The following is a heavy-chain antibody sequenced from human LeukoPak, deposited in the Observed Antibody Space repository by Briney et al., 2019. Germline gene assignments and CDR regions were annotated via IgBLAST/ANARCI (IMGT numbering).Heavy chain of an antibody. J-gene: IGHJ4*02. CDR2: IRYDGSNK. Sequence: GGSLRLSCAASGFTFSSYGMHWVRQAPGKGLEWVAFIRYDGSNKYYADSVKGRFSISRDNSTNPLYLQMNRLRAEDTAVYYCAKDRTYYDILTGYYNVDWGQGTLVTVSS. CDR3: AKDRTYYDILTGYYNVD. CDR1: GFTFSSYG. V-gene: IGHV3-30*02. D-gene: IGHD3-9*01.